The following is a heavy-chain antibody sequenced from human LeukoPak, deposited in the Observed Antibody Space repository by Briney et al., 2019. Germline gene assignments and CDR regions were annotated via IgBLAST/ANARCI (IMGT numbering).Heavy chain of an antibody. J-gene: IGHJ5*02. CDR2: ISGSGGST. Sequence: GGSLRLSCAASGFTFSSYAMSWVRQAPGKGLEWVSAISGSGGSTYYADSVKGRFTISRDNSKNTLYLQMNSLRAEDAAVYYCARYYCSGGSCYSFWFDPWGQGTLVTVSS. D-gene: IGHD2-15*01. CDR1: GFTFSSYA. V-gene: IGHV3-23*01. CDR3: ARYYCSGGSCYSFWFDP.